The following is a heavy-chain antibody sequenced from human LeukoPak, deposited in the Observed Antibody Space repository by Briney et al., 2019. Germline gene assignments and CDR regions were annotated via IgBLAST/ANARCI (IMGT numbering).Heavy chain of an antibody. CDR1: GGSISRDY. CDR2: IDYSGRT. D-gene: IGHD3-10*01. V-gene: IGHV4-59*08. Sequence: SETLSLTCTVSGGSISRDYWNWIRQPPGKGLEWIGDIDYSGRTNYNPSLKSRVTISVDTSKNQFSLKLNPVTAADTAVYYCARHLWRGGTTDSFDIWGQGTMVSVSS. CDR3: ARHLWRGGTTDSFDI. J-gene: IGHJ3*02.